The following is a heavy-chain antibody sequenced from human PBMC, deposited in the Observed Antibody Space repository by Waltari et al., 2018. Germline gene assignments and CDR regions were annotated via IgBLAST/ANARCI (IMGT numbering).Heavy chain of an antibody. V-gene: IGHV4-59*11. D-gene: IGHD6-19*01. CDR3: ARDHIRDSSGWYAGYYGMDV. CDR2: IYYSGST. Sequence: QVQLQESGPGLVKPSETLSLTCTVSGGSISSHYWSWIRQRPGKGLEWIGYIYYSGSTNYNPSLKSRVTISVDTSKNQFSLKLSSVTAADTAVYYCARDHIRDSSGWYAGYYGMDVWGQGTTVTVSS. CDR1: GGSISSHY. J-gene: IGHJ6*02.